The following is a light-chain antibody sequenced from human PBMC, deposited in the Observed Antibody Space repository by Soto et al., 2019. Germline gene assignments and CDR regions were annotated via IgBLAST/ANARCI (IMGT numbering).Light chain of an antibody. CDR1: QGIGHF. V-gene: IGKV1-27*01. CDR3: KNYDKESPAT. CDR2: GVS. J-gene: IGKJ1*01. Sequence: DIQMTQSPSSLSASVGDTVTFTFRVSQGIGHFLAWYQQRPGKAPNLLIYGVSILQSGVPSRFSGSGSGTDFTLTISSLQSEDVATYYCKNYDKESPATFGQGTKVDIK.